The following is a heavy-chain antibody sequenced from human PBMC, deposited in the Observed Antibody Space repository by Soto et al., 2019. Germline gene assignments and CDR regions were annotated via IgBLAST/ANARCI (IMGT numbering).Heavy chain of an antibody. CDR2: IRSKANSYAT. J-gene: IGHJ6*02. V-gene: IGHV3-73*01. Sequence: EVQLVESGGGLVQPGESLKLSCAASGFAFIGSAMHWVRQASGKGLEWVGRIRSKANSYATAYAASVKGRFTISRDDSKNTAYLQMNSLKTEDTAVYYCTRPDGWGHDYYYGMDVWGQGTTVTVSS. CDR1: GFAFIGSA. D-gene: IGHD1-26*01. CDR3: TRPDGWGHDYYYGMDV.